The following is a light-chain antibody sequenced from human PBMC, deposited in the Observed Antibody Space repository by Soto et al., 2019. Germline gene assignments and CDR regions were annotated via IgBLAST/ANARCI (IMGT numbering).Light chain of an antibody. CDR1: SSDVGTNNR. V-gene: IGLV2-18*02. J-gene: IGLJ2*01. CDR2: EVS. Sequence: QSALTQPPSVSGSPGQSVTISCTGTSSDVGTNNRVSWYQQPPGTAPKVMIYEVSIRPSGVPDRFSGSKSGNTASLTISGLQAEDEADYYCSSHTIDTVLFGGGTKLTVL. CDR3: SSHTIDTVL.